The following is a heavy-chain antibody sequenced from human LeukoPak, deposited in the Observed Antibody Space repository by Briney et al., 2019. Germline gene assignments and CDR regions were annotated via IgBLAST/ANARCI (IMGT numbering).Heavy chain of an antibody. V-gene: IGHV4-59*12. CDR1: GGSISSYY. CDR3: ARGGSGWSIDY. CDR2: IYYSGST. J-gene: IGHJ4*02. D-gene: IGHD6-19*01. Sequence: SETLSLTCTVSGGSISSYYWSWIRQPPGKGLEWIGYIYYSGSTNYNPSLKSRVTMSVDTSKNQFSLKLSSVTAADTAVYYCARGGSGWSIDYWGQGTLVTVSS.